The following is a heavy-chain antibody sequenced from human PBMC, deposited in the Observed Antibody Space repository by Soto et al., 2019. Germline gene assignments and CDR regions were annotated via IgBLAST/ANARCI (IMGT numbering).Heavy chain of an antibody. Sequence: QITLKESGPTLVKPTQTLTLTCTFSGFSLSTTGVGVGWIRQPPGKALEWLALIYWDDDKRYSPSLKSRLTLTKDNSKNQVVLTMTNMDPVDTATYFCARPYDRSGNYYGYFDYWGRGTLVTVSS. CDR2: IYWDDDK. CDR3: ARPYDRSGNYYGYFDY. V-gene: IGHV2-5*02. CDR1: GFSLSTTGVG. J-gene: IGHJ4*02. D-gene: IGHD3-22*01.